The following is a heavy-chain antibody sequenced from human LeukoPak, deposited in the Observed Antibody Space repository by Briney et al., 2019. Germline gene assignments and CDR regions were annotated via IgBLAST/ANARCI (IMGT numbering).Heavy chain of an antibody. CDR2: LSGSGDKT. V-gene: IGHV3-23*01. J-gene: IGHJ4*02. Sequence: GSLRLSCAASGFTFSSYAMHWVRQAPGKGLEWVSALSGSGDKTFYADSVKGRFTISRDNSKNTLYLQMNSLRAEDTAVYYCGKDLNYGLDYWGQGTLVTVSS. CDR1: GFTFSSYA. CDR3: GKDLNYGLDY. D-gene: IGHD4-11*01.